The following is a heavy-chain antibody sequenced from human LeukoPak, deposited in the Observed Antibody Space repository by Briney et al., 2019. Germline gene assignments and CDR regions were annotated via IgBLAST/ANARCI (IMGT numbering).Heavy chain of an antibody. D-gene: IGHD1-14*01. CDR3: ARGANRPADY. J-gene: IGHJ4*02. V-gene: IGHV1-18*01. CDR2: ISAYNGNT. Sequence: ASVKVSFNASGYTFTSYGISWVRQAPGQRLEWMGWISAYNGNTNYAQKLQGRVTMTTDASTSTAYMELRSLRSDDTAVYYCARGANRPADYWGQGTLVTVSS. CDR1: GYTFTSYG.